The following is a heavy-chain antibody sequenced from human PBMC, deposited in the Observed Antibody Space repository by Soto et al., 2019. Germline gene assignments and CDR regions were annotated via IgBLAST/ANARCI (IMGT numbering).Heavy chain of an antibody. CDR3: ARALYDIVVVPAAILLFDY. Sequence: LRLSCAASGFTFSSYWMSWVRQAPGKGLEWVANIKQDGSEKYYVDSVKGRFTISRDNAKNSLYLQMNSLRAEDTAVYYCARALYDIVVVPAAILLFDYWGQGTLVTVSS. D-gene: IGHD2-2*02. CDR2: IKQDGSEK. CDR1: GFTFSSYW. J-gene: IGHJ4*02. V-gene: IGHV3-7*03.